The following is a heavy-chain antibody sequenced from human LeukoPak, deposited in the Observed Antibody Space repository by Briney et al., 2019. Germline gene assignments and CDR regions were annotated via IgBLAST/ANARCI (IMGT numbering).Heavy chain of an antibody. J-gene: IGHJ6*02. V-gene: IGHV5-51*01. CDR2: IYAGDSDT. CDR3: TRHNYGMDV. Sequence: GESLKISCKASGNSFTNYWIHWVRQMPGKGLDWMGIIYAGDSDTRYSPSFQGQVIISVDKSISTAFLQWSSLKASDTAIYYCTRHNYGMDVWGQGTTVTVSS. CDR1: GNSFTNYW.